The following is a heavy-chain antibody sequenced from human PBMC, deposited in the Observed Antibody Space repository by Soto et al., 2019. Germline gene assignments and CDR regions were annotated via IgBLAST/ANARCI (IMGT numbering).Heavy chain of an antibody. D-gene: IGHD3-22*01. Sequence: SVKVSCKAGGGDFSSYTISWVRQAPGQELEWMGRIIPILGIANYAQKFQGRVTITADKSTSTAYMELSSLRSEDTAVYYCASPYYYDSSGYYLGYWGQGTLVTVSS. V-gene: IGHV1-69*02. CDR1: GGDFSSYT. CDR3: ASPYYYDSSGYYLGY. J-gene: IGHJ4*02. CDR2: IIPILGIA.